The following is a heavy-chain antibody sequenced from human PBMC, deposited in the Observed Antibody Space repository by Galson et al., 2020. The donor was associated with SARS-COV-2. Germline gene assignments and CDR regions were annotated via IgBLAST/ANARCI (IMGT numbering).Heavy chain of an antibody. V-gene: IGHV3-7*01. D-gene: IGHD2-21*02. Sequence: GGSLRLSCAASGFTFSSYWMSWVRQAPGKGLEWVANIKQDGSEKYYVDSVKGRFTISRDNAKNSLYLQMNSLRAEDTAVYYCAREGVVVTADAFDIWGQGKMVTVSS. J-gene: IGHJ3*02. CDR3: AREGVVVTADAFDI. CDR1: GFTFSSYW. CDR2: IKQDGSEK.